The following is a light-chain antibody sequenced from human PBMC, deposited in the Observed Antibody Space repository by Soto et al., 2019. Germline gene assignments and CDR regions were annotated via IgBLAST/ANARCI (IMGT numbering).Light chain of an antibody. CDR1: QNIYSN. CDR2: RAS. Sequence: IVMTQSPATLSVSPGERATLSCRASQNIYSNIAWYQQRPGQAPRLLIYRASTRAPGVPARFSGSGSGTEFTPTISSLQSEDFAVYSCLQYHNLWAFGRGTKVDIK. CDR3: LQYHNLWA. V-gene: IGKV3-15*01. J-gene: IGKJ1*01.